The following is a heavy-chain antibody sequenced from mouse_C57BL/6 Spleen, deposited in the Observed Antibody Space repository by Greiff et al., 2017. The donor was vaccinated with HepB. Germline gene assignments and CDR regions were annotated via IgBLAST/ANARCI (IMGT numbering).Heavy chain of an antibody. Sequence: EVQLVESGEGLVKPGGSLKLSCAASGFTFSSYAMSWVRQTPEKRLEWVAYISSGGDYIYYADTVKGRFTISRDNARNTLYLQMSSLKSEDTAMYYCTREGGPMVTTPFDYWGQGTTLTVSS. CDR1: GFTFSSYA. J-gene: IGHJ2*01. CDR3: TREGGPMVTTPFDY. CDR2: ISSGGDYI. D-gene: IGHD2-1*01. V-gene: IGHV5-9-1*02.